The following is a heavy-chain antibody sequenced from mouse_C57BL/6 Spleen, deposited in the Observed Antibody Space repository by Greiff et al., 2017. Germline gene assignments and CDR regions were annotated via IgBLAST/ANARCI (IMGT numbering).Heavy chain of an antibody. V-gene: IGHV14-2*01. CDR2: IVPEDGET. J-gene: IGHJ4*01. CDR3: ARSGNAMDY. Sequence: EVKLVESGAELVKPGASVKLSCTASGFNIKDYYMHWVKQRTEQGLEWIGRIVPEDGETKYAQKFQGKATITADTSSNTAYLQLSSLTSEDTAVYYCARSGNAMDYWGQGTSVTVSS. CDR1: GFNIKDYY.